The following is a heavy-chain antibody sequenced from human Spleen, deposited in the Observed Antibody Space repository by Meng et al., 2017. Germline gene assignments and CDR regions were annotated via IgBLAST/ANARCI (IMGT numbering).Heavy chain of an antibody. V-gene: IGHV4-39*01. J-gene: IGHJ5*02. CDR3: VRSSGWVRTGFDP. CDR1: GGSISSGTYY. CDR2: IGHSGIT. D-gene: IGHD6-19*01. Sequence: QVQLQESGPGLVKPSQTLSLTCTVSGGSISSGTYYWGWIRQLPGKGLEWIGSIGHSGITYYTPSLKSRVTVSIDTSKSQFSLKLTSVTAADTAVYYCVRSSGWVRTGFDPWGQGTLVTVSS.